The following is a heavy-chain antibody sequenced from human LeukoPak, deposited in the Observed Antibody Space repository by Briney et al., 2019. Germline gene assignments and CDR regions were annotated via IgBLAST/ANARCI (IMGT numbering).Heavy chain of an antibody. V-gene: IGHV1-2*02. J-gene: IGHJ6*02. CDR2: NNPNSGGT. Sequence: GASVKVSCKASGYTFTVYYMHWVRQAPGQGLVWMGWNNPNSGGTNYAQKFQGRVTMTRDTPISTAYMELSRLRSDDTAVYYCARDLGPYYYYGMDVWGQGTTVTVSS. CDR3: ARDLGPYYYYGMDV. CDR1: GYTFTVYY.